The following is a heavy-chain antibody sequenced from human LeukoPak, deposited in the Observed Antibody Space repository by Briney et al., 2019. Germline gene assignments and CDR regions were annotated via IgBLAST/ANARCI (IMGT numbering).Heavy chain of an antibody. V-gene: IGHV3-48*03. CDR3: ASRAAAGFVFSDY. J-gene: IGHJ4*02. D-gene: IGHD6-13*01. Sequence: GRFTISRDNAKNSLYLQMNSLRAEDTAVYYCASRAAAGFVFSDYWGQGTLVTVSS.